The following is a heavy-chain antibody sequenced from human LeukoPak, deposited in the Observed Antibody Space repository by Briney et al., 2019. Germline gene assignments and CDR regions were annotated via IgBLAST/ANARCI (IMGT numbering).Heavy chain of an antibody. CDR2: IKQDGSAK. CDR3: ARDNGWSADF. J-gene: IGHJ4*02. CDR1: GFTFSRHW. Sequence: SGGSLRLSCAASGFTFSRHWMYWVRQAPGKGLEWVANIKQDGSAKPYVDSVKGRFTISRDNATHSLFLPMTILRAGDTAVDYCARDNGWSADFWDQGNLVTVSS. D-gene: IGHD2-15*01. V-gene: IGHV3-7*03.